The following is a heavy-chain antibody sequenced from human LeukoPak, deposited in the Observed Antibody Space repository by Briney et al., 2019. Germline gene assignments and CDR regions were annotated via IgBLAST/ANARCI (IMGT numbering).Heavy chain of an antibody. D-gene: IGHD2-15*01. CDR3: AKARLYCSSGTCSDHPATLTGMDV. Sequence: AGGSLRLSCTASGFTFSSFAMHWVRQAPGKGLEWVSLITNSGVTTHYADSEKGRFTISRDNSRSTLYLQLNSLRADDTALYYCAKARLYCSSGTCSDHPATLTGMDVWGQGTTVTVSS. CDR2: ITNSGVTT. CDR1: GFTFSSFA. V-gene: IGHV3-23*01. J-gene: IGHJ6*02.